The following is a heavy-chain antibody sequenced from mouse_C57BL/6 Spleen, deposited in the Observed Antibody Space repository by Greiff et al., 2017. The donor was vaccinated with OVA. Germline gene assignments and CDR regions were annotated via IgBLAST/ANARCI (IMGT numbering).Heavy chain of an antibody. CDR2: IYPRSGNT. CDR1: GYTFTSYG. V-gene: IGHV1-81*01. D-gene: IGHD2-4*01. CDR3: ARFYDYEGGYYAMDY. Sequence: QVQLKESGAELARPGASVKLSCKASGYTFTSYGISWVKQRTGQGLEWIGEIYPRSGNTYYNEKFKGKATLTADKSSSTAYMELRSLTSEDSAVYFCARFYDYEGGYYAMDYWGQGTSVTVSS. J-gene: IGHJ4*01.